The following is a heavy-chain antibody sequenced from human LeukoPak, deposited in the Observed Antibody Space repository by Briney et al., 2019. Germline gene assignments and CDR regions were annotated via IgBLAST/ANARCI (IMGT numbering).Heavy chain of an antibody. J-gene: IGHJ4*02. Sequence: GGSLRLSCAASGFSFSNYNMNWVRQAPGKGLEWVAVIWYDGSNEYYADSVKGRFTISRDNSKNTLYLQMNNLRAEDTAVYYCAKTHSNSWAYFDYWGQGTLVTVSS. CDR2: IWYDGSNE. CDR3: AKTHSNSWAYFDY. CDR1: GFSFSNYN. D-gene: IGHD6-13*01. V-gene: IGHV3-33*08.